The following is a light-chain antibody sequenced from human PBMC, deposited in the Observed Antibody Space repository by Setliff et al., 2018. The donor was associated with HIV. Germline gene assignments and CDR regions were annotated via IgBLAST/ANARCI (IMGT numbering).Light chain of an antibody. V-gene: IGLV2-14*01. CDR2: EVN. CDR1: SSDVGDYNY. CDR3: SSYRISGTLYVV. J-gene: IGLJ2*01. Sequence: QSALTQPASVSGSPGQSITTPCTGISSDVGDYNYVSWYQQHPGKVPKLMIYEVNNRPSGVSNRFSGSKAGNTASLTISGLQPEDEADYYCSSYRISGTLYVVFGGGTKVTVL.